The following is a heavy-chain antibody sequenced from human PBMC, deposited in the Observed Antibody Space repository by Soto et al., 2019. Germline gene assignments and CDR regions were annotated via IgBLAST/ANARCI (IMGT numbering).Heavy chain of an antibody. J-gene: IGHJ5*02. CDR3: ARGRRSNIVVVVAATLAWFAP. Sequence: SETLSLACTVSGGSISSYYWSWIRQPPGKGLEWIGYIYYSGSTNYNPSLKSRVTISVDTSKNQFSLKLSSVTAADTAVYYCARGRRSNIVVVVAATLAWFAPWGQGTLVTVSS. V-gene: IGHV4-59*01. D-gene: IGHD2-15*01. CDR2: IYYSGST. CDR1: GGSISSYY.